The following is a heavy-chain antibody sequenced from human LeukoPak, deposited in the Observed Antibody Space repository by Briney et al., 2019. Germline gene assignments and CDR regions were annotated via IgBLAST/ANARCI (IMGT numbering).Heavy chain of an antibody. J-gene: IGHJ6*03. CDR3: ARDGRYYYGSGRPTLYYYYYMDV. V-gene: IGHV3-30*04. CDR2: ISYDGSNK. CDR1: GFTFSSYA. D-gene: IGHD3-10*01. Sequence: GGSLRLSCAASGFTFSSYAMHWVRQAPGKGLEWVAVISYDGSNKYYADSVKGRFTISRDNSKNTLYLQMNSLRAEDTAVYYCARDGRYYYGSGRPTLYYYYYMDVWGKGTTVTVSS.